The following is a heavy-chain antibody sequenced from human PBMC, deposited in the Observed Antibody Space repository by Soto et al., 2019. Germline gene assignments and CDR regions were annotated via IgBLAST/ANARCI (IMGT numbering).Heavy chain of an antibody. D-gene: IGHD4-4*01. CDR2: ISGSGGST. CDR1: GFTFSSYA. Sequence: EVQLLESGGCLVQPGGSLRLSCAASGFTFSSYAMSWVRQAPGKGLEWVSAISGSGGSTYYADSVKGRFTISRDNSKNTLYLQMNSLRAEDTAVYYCAKDAGRDYSNYVTRGYFDYWGQGTLVTVSS. V-gene: IGHV3-23*01. CDR3: AKDAGRDYSNYVTRGYFDY. J-gene: IGHJ4*02.